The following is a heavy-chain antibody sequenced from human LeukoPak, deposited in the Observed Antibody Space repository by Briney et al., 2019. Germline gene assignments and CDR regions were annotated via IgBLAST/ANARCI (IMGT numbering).Heavy chain of an antibody. D-gene: IGHD6-13*01. CDR3: ARGAQLTDY. J-gene: IGHJ4*02. CDR1: GFTFYIYG. Sequence: GGSLRLSCAASGFTFYIYGMHCVRQAPGKGLEYVSGIGPDGGTTYYAKSVKGRFTISRDNSKSMVYLQMGSLTADDMAVYYCARGAQLTDYWGQGTLVTVSS. V-gene: IGHV3-64*01. CDR2: IGPDGGTT.